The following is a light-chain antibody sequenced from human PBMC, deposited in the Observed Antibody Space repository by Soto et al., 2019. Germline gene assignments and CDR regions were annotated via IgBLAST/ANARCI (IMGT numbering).Light chain of an antibody. CDR3: QQYGSSPPIT. CDR1: QSVSSSY. J-gene: IGKJ4*01. V-gene: IGKV3-20*01. Sequence: EIVLTQSPGTLSLSPGERATLSCRASQSVSSSYLAWYQQKPGQAPRLLLYGASSRATGIPDRFSGSGSGTDFTLTISRLAPEDFAVYYCQQYGSSPPITFGGGTKVEIK. CDR2: GAS.